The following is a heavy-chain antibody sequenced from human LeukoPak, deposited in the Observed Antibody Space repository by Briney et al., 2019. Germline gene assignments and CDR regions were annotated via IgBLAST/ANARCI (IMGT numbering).Heavy chain of an antibody. J-gene: IGHJ5*02. V-gene: IGHV1-69*06. CDR3: ARASTVVTPDYNWFDP. D-gene: IGHD4-23*01. Sequence: SLKVSCKASGYSFTGYYMHWVRRAPGQGVEWMGGIIPIFGTANYAQKFQGRVTITADKSTSTAYMELSSLISEDTAVYYCARASTVVTPDYNWFDPWGQGTLVTVSS. CDR2: IIPIFGTA. CDR1: GYSFTGYY.